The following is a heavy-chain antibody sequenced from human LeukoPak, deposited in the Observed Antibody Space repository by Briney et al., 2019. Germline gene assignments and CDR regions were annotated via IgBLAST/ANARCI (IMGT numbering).Heavy chain of an antibody. CDR3: AASSGTYYRFDS. Sequence: ASVKVSCKASGFTFTSSAMQWVRQARGQGLEWIGWIVVGSGNTNYAQKFQERVTITRDMSTSTAYMELRSLRSEDTAVYYCAASSGTYYRFDSWGQGTLVTVSS. CDR2: IVVGSGNT. J-gene: IGHJ4*02. D-gene: IGHD1-26*01. CDR1: GFTFTSSA. V-gene: IGHV1-58*02.